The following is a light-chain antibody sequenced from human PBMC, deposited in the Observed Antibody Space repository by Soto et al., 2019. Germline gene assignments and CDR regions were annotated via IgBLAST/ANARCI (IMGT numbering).Light chain of an antibody. V-gene: IGLV3-21*02. CDR3: QVWDSSSDHYV. Sequence: SYELTQPPSVSVAPGQTARITCGGNNIGSKRVHWHQQRPGQAPVLVVYDDNDRPSGIPERFSGSNSGNTATLTVSRVEAGDEADYYCQVWDSSSDHYVFGTGTKVTVL. J-gene: IGLJ1*01. CDR2: DDN. CDR1: NIGSKR.